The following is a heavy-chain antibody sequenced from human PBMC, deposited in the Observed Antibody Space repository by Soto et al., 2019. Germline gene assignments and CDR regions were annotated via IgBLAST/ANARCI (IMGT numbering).Heavy chain of an antibody. D-gene: IGHD3-22*01. Sequence: EVQLVESGGGLVQPGGSLRLSCAASGFTFSSYEMNWVRQAPGKGLEWVSYISSSGSTIYYADSVKGRFTISRDNAKNSLYLQMNSLRAEDTAVYYCARDRGRRKYYYDSSGYAFDIWGQGTMVTVSS. J-gene: IGHJ3*02. CDR1: GFTFSSYE. CDR2: ISSSGSTI. CDR3: ARDRGRRKYYYDSSGYAFDI. V-gene: IGHV3-48*03.